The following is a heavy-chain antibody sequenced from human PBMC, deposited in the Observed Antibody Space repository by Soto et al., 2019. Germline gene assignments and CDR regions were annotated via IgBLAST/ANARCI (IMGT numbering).Heavy chain of an antibody. D-gene: IGHD2-15*01. V-gene: IGHV5-51*01. CDR1: GYSFASYW. J-gene: IGHJ6*02. CDR3: AKDLGYCSGGNCYRGDYYYGMDV. Sequence: GGSLQISRKASGYSFASYWIGWVRQMPGKRLEWMGIIYPGDSDTRYSPSFRGQVTISADKSISTAYLQWSSLKASDTAMYYCAKDLGYCSGGNCYRGDYYYGMDVWGQGTTVTV. CDR2: IYPGDSDT.